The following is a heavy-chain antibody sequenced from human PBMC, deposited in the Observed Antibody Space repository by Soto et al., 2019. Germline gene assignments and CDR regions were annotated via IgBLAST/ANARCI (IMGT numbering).Heavy chain of an antibody. CDR1: RFTFSSYW. CDR3: AREAIFGDLTFFDS. V-gene: IGHV3-7*01. D-gene: IGHD3-3*01. CDR2: INQGGSEK. J-gene: IGHJ4*02. Sequence: GGSLRLSCAASRFTFSSYWMSWVRQAPGKGLEWVANINQGGSEKYYVDSVKGRFTISRDFAKNSLYLQMNSLRAEDTAVYYCAREAIFGDLTFFDSWGQGTPVTVS.